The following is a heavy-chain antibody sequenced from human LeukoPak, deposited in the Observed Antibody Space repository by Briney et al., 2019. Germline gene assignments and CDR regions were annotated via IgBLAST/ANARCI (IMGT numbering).Heavy chain of an antibody. CDR3: ARSPRPRRDGYSMIDY. J-gene: IGHJ4*02. Sequence: PSETLSLTCTVSGGSISSGDYYWSWIRQPPGTGLEWIGYIYYSGSTYYNPSLKSRVTISVDTSKNQFSLKLSSVTAADTAVYYCARSPRPRRDGYSMIDYWGQGTLVTVSS. V-gene: IGHV4-30-4*08. CDR2: IYYSGST. CDR1: GGSISSGDYY. D-gene: IGHD5-24*01.